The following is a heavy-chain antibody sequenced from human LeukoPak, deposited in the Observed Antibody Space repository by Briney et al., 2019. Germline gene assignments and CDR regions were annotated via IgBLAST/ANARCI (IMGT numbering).Heavy chain of an antibody. J-gene: IGHJ4*02. CDR2: MNPNSGNT. CDR1: GYTFTSYD. Sequence: ASVTVSFKASGYTFTSYDINWLRQAPGQGLEWMGWMNPNSGNTGYAQKFQGRVTMTRNTSISTAYMELSSLRSEDTAVYYCARGFGGDYVWGSYRYDYWGQGTLVTVSS. D-gene: IGHD3-16*02. V-gene: IGHV1-8*01. CDR3: ARGFGGDYVWGSYRYDY.